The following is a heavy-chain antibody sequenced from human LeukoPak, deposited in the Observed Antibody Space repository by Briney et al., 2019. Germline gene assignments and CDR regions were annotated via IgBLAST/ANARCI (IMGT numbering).Heavy chain of an antibody. CDR3: ARNSGPNVQYDY. Sequence: PSETLSLTCTVSGGSISSGGYYWSWIRQHPGKGLEWIGYIYYSGSTYYNPSPKSRVTISVDTSKNQFSLKLSSVTAADTAVYYCARNSGPNVQYDYWGQGTLVTVSS. V-gene: IGHV4-31*03. CDR1: GGSISSGGYY. D-gene: IGHD6-19*01. CDR2: IYYSGST. J-gene: IGHJ4*02.